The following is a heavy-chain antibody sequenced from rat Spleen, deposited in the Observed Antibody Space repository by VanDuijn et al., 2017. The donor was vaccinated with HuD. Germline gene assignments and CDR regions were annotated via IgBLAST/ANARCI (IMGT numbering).Heavy chain of an antibody. V-gene: IGHV5-20*01. CDR3: TTTYFYSTYAPFAY. CDR2: ISYDGSNI. Sequence: EVQLVESGGGLVQPGRSMKLSCAASGFTFSNCDMAWVRQAPTKGLEWVASISYDGSNIHYRDSVKGRFTLSRDNAKSTLYLQVDSLRSEDTATYYGTTTYFYSTYAPFAYWGQGTLVTVSS. D-gene: IGHD1-2*01. CDR1: GFTFSNCD. J-gene: IGHJ3*01.